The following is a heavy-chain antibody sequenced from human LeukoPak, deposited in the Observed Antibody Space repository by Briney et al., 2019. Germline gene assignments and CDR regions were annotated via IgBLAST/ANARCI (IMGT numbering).Heavy chain of an antibody. J-gene: IGHJ4*02. CDR1: GFNFSSYG. D-gene: IGHD2-21*02. CDR2: IWYVGSKT. CDR3: ARDWVANCGGDCSLFAL. V-gene: IGHV3-33*01. Sequence: GGPLRLSCAASGFNFSSYGMHWVRQAPGKGLECVAVIWYVGSKTYYADSVKGRFTVSRDNSKNTVHLQMSSLRADDTAVYFCARDWVANCGGDCSLFALWGQGTLVTVSS.